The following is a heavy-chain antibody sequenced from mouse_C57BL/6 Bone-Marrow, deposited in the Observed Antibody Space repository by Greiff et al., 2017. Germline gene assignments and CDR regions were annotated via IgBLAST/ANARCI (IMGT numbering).Heavy chain of an antibody. D-gene: IGHD2-1*01. CDR3: ARWGVYYGYYQLYFYV. CDR2: IYPGSGNT. CDR1: GYTFTDYY. V-gene: IGHV1-76*01. J-gene: IGHJ1*03. Sequence: VQLQQSGAELVRPGASVKLSCKASGYTFTDYYINWVKQRPGQGLEWIARIYPGSGNTYYNEKFKGKATLTAEKSSSTAYMQLSSLTSEGSAVYFCARWGVYYGYYQLYFYVWGTGTTVTVSS.